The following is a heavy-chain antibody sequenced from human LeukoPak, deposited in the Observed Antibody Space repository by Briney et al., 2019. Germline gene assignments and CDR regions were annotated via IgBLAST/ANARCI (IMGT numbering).Heavy chain of an antibody. CDR2: ISSSSSYI. J-gene: IGHJ3*02. D-gene: IGHD6-13*01. CDR1: GFTFSSYS. Sequence: KPGGSLRLSCAASGFTFSSYSMNWVRQAPGKGLEWVSSISSSSSYIYYADSVKGRFTISRDNAKNSLYLQMNSLRAEDTAVYYCATTAAAGDAFDIWGQGTMVTVSS. CDR3: ATTAAAGDAFDI. V-gene: IGHV3-21*01.